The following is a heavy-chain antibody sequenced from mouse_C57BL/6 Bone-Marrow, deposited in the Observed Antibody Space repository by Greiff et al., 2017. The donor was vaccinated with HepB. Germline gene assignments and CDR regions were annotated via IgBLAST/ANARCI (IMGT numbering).Heavy chain of an antibody. J-gene: IGHJ2*01. Sequence: VKLMESGAELAKPGASVKLSCKASGYTFTSYWMHWVKQRPGQGLEWIGYINPSSGYTKYNQKFKDKATLTADKSSSTAYMQLSSLTYEDSAVYYCAREWLRRKGYFDYWGQGTTLTVSS. CDR1: GYTFTSYW. CDR3: AREWLRRKGYFDY. CDR2: INPSSGYT. D-gene: IGHD2-2*01. V-gene: IGHV1-7*01.